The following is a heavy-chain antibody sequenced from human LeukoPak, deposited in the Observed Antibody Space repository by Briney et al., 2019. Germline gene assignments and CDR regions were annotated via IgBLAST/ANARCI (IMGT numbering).Heavy chain of an antibody. V-gene: IGHV4-34*01. J-gene: IGHJ4*02. D-gene: IGHD3-22*01. CDR1: GGSFSGYY. Sequence: PSETLSLTCAVYGGSFSGYYWSWIRQPPGKGLEWIGDINHSGSTNYNPSLKSRVTISLDTSKNQFSLKLSSVTAADTAVYYCTRVGDSSGYYLGAFDYWGQGTLVTVSS. CDR3: TRVGDSSGYYLGAFDY. CDR2: INHSGST.